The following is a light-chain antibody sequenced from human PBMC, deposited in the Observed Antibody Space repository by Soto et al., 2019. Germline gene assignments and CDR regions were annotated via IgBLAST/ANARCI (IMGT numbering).Light chain of an antibody. J-gene: IGLJ1*01. V-gene: IGLV1-40*01. CDR3: QSYDSSLSAPV. Sequence: QSVLTQPPSVSGAPGQRVTISCTGSSSNIGAGYDVHWYQQLPGTAPKLLIYGNSNRPSGVPDRFSGSKSGTSASLAITGLQPADEADYYCQSYDSSLSAPVFGTGTKLTVL. CDR1: SSNIGAGYD. CDR2: GNS.